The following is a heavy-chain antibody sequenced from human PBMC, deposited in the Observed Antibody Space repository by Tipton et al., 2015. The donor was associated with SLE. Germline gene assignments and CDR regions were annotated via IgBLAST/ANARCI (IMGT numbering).Heavy chain of an antibody. Sequence: TLSLTCSVSGVSINNGYYYWGWIRQHPGRGLEWIGSIFYSGITYYNPSLKSRVVISVDTSENEVSLKLTSVTGADTDLYYCARDPGAFGGAFDIWGQGTMVTVSA. CDR3: ARDPGAFGGAFDI. D-gene: IGHD1-14*01. V-gene: IGHV4-31*03. CDR1: GVSINNGYYY. J-gene: IGHJ3*02. CDR2: IFYSGIT.